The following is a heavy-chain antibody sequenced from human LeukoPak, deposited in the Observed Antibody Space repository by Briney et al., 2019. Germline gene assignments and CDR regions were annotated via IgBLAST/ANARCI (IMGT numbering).Heavy chain of an antibody. CDR1: GVSINTCCYY. Sequence: PSETLSLTCAVSGVSINTCCYYWTWIRQPPGKGLEWIGYKYYSGSTRYNSSLRNRLTISLDTSKNQFSLRLTSVTAADTAVYYCARGRSYGFDFDSWGQGTLVIVSS. D-gene: IGHD5-18*01. CDR2: KYYSGST. V-gene: IGHV4-61*01. J-gene: IGHJ4*02. CDR3: ARGRSYGFDFDS.